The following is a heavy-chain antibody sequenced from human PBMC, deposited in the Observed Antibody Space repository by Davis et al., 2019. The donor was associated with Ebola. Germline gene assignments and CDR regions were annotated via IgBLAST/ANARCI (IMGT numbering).Heavy chain of an antibody. J-gene: IGHJ4*02. CDR2: IYYSGST. V-gene: IGHV4-59*01. CDR3: ARGTYSSSWSEFDY. CDR1: GGSISSYY. Sequence: SETLSLTCTVDGGSISSYYWSWIRQPPGKGLEWIGYIYYSGSTNYNPSLKSRVTISVYTSKNQFSLKLSSVTAADTAVYYCARGTYSSSWSEFDYWGQGTLVTVSS. D-gene: IGHD6-13*01.